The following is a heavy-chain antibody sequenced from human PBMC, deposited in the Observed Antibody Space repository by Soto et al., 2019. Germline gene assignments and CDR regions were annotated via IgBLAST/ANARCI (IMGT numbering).Heavy chain of an antibody. CDR1: GYTLTELS. V-gene: IGHV1-24*01. Sequence: ASVKVSCKVSGYTLTELSMHWVRQAPGKGLEWMGGFDPEDGETIYAQKFQGRVTMTEDTSTDTAYMELSSLRSEYTAVYYCASWIAAARTLFDYWGQGTLVTVSA. J-gene: IGHJ4*02. CDR2: FDPEDGET. D-gene: IGHD6-13*01. CDR3: ASWIAAARTLFDY.